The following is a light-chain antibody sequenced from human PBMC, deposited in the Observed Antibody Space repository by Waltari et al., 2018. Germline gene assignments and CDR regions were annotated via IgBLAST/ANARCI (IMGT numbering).Light chain of an antibody. CDR3: LLCHASPGA. V-gene: IGKV1-5*03. CDR1: QTISSW. CDR2: KAS. Sequence: DVQITQSPSTLSASVGDRVNITCRASQTISSWLAWYPQKPGKAPNILIYKASSLEGGVPSRLSGSGSGTEVTLTINSLQPDDFATYYCLLCHASPGAFRPGTKVEIK. J-gene: IGKJ1*01.